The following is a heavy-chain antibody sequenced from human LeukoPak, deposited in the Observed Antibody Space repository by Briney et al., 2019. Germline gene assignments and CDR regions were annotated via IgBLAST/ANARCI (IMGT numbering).Heavy chain of an antibody. CDR2: ISGSGAST. CDR1: SITFTKAW. CDR3: AKDVGKWESLHFFDY. V-gene: IGHV3-23*01. D-gene: IGHD1-26*01. Sequence: GGSLRLSCAASSITFTKAWMNWVRQAPGKGLEWISGISGSGASTYYADSVKGRFTISRDDSRNTLYLQMNSLRGDDTAVYYCAKDVGKWESLHFFDYWGQGTLVTVSS. J-gene: IGHJ4*02.